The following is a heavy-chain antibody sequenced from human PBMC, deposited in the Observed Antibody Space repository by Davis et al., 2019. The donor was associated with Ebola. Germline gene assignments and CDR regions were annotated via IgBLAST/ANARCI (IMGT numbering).Heavy chain of an antibody. CDR3: ARVALYAFDI. V-gene: IGHV3-48*03. Sequence: PGGSLRLSCAASGITFSSYDMTWVRQAPGKGLEWISYISISSSTIYYADPVKGRFAISRDNAKSLLFLQMNSLRAEETAVYYCARVALYAFDIWGHGTAVTVSS. CDR2: ISISSSTI. J-gene: IGHJ3*02. CDR1: GITFSSYD.